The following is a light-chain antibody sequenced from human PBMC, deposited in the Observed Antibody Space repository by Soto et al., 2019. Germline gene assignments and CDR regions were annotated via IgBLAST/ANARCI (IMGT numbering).Light chain of an antibody. CDR2: DVS. J-gene: IGLJ3*02. CDR3: CSYAGSYTWV. Sequence: QSALTQPRSVSGSPGQYVTISCTGTSSDVGGYNYVSWYQQHPGKAPKLMIYDVSKRPSGVPDRFSGSKSGNTASLTISGLQAEDEGDYYCCSYAGSYTWVFGGGTKLTVL. CDR1: SSDVGGYNY. V-gene: IGLV2-11*01.